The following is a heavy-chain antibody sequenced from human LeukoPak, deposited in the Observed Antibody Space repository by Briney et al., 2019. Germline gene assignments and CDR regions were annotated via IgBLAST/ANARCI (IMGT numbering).Heavy chain of an antibody. CDR2: IYYSGST. D-gene: IGHD3-3*01. CDR1: GGSISSGDYY. V-gene: IGHV4-30-4*01. CDR3: ARALLEWLPYGMDV. J-gene: IGHJ6*02. Sequence: PSQTLSLTCTVSGGSISSGDYYWSWIRQPPGKGLEWIGYIYYSGSTYYNPSLKSRVTISVDTPKNQFSLKLSSVTAADTAVYYCARALLEWLPYGMDVWGQGTTVTVSS.